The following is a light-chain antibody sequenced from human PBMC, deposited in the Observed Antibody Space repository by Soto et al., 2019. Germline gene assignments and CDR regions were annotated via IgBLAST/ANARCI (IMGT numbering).Light chain of an antibody. Sequence: DIQMTQSPSSLSASVGDRVTITCRASESIITYVNWYQQKPGKAPKLLIYGVSSLQSGLPSRLSGSGSGPDFTLTITSLQPEDFATYYCQESYSTLMYTCGQGTKLDIK. J-gene: IGKJ2*01. CDR1: ESIITY. CDR3: QESYSTLMYT. V-gene: IGKV1-39*01. CDR2: GVS.